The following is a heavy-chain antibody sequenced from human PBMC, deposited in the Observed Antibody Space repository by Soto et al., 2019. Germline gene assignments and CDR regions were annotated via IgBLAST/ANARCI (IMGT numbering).Heavy chain of an antibody. D-gene: IGHD3-10*01. CDR2: IYYSGST. Sequence: PSETLSLTCTVSGGSISSSSYYWVLIRQPPGKGLEWIGSIYYSGSTYYNPSLKSRVTISVDTSKNQFSLKLSSVTAADTAVYYCARLPHGSGSYSVIYWGQGTLVTVSS. CDR3: ARLPHGSGSYSVIY. CDR1: GGSISSSSYY. J-gene: IGHJ4*02. V-gene: IGHV4-39*01.